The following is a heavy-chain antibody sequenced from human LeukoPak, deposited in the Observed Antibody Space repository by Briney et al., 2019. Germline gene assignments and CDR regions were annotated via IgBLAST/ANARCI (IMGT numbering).Heavy chain of an antibody. J-gene: IGHJ3*02. D-gene: IGHD7-27*01. CDR1: GYTFTDNH. CDR3: ARELGINAFDS. V-gene: IGHV1-2*02. Sequence: ASVKVSCKASGYTFTDNHMYWVRPAPGQGLECMGWINPNNGDTNYAQRFQGRVTLTRDTSISTAYMEVSRLTSDDTAVYFCARELGINAFDSWGQGAMVTVSS. CDR2: INPNNGDT.